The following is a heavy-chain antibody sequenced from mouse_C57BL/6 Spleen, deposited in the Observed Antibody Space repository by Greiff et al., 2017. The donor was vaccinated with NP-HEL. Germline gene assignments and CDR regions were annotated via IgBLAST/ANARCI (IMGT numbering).Heavy chain of an antibody. CDR2: IYPGDGDT. CDR3: ASGVDGYYDAMDY. Sequence: QVQLKESGAELVKPGASVKISCKASGYAFSSYWMNWVKQRPGKGLEWIGQIYPGDGDTNYNGKFKGKATLTADKSSSTAYMQLSSLTSEDSAVYFCASGVDGYYDAMDYWGQGTSVTVSS. J-gene: IGHJ4*01. D-gene: IGHD2-3*01. CDR1: GYAFSSYW. V-gene: IGHV1-80*01.